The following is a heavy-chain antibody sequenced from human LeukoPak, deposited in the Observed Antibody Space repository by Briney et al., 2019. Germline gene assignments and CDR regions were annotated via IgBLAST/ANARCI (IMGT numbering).Heavy chain of an antibody. J-gene: IGHJ6*03. CDR2: INPNSGGT. D-gene: IGHD3-10*01. V-gene: IGHV1-2*02. CDR1: GYTFTGYY. Sequence: ASVKVSCKASGYTFTGYYMHWVRQAPGQGLEWMGWINPNSGGTNYAQKFQGRVTMTRDTSISTAYMELRRLRSDDTAVYYCAKGGAVSSKSITLVRGTRRYYYYMDVWGKGTTVTISS. CDR3: AKGGAVSSKSITLVRGTRRYYYYMDV.